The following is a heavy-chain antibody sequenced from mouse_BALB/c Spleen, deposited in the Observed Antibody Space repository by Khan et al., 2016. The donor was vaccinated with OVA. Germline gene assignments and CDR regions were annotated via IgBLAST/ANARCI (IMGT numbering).Heavy chain of an antibody. CDR1: GYTFTSYY. Sequence: QVQLKQSGPELVKPGASVRISCKASGYTFTSYYIHWVKQRPGQGLEWIGWIYPGNVNTGYNEKFKGKATLAADKSSSTAYMQLSSLTSEDSAVYFCARWGVNLPSYAMDYWGQGTSVTVSS. CDR3: ARWGVNLPSYAMDY. V-gene: IGHV1S56*01. D-gene: IGHD2-2*01. J-gene: IGHJ4*01. CDR2: IYPGNVNT.